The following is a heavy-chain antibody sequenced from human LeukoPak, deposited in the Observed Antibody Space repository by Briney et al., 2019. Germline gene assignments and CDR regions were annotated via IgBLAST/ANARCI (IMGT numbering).Heavy chain of an antibody. J-gene: IGHJ6*02. V-gene: IGHV3-7*03. CDR3: ARLIVIPGGIDV. CDR2: IKQDRSEK. CDR1: GFIFSSYW. D-gene: IGHD2/OR15-2a*01. Sequence: PGGSLRLSCAASGFIFSSYWMSWVRKAPGKGLEWVANIKQDRSEKYYVDSVKDRFTISRDNAKNSLYLQMNSLRAEDTAVYYCARLIVIPGGIDVWGQGTTVTVSS.